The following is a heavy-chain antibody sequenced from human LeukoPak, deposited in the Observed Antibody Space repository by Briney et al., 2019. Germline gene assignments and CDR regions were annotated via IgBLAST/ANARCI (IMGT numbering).Heavy chain of an antibody. V-gene: IGHV1-18*01. D-gene: IGHD3-10*01. CDR1: SYTFTSYG. Sequence: AASVKVSCKASSYTFTSYGISWVRQAPGQGLEWMGWNSAYNGNTNYAQKLQGRVSMTTDTSTSTAYMELRSLRSDDTAVYYCARDPMVRGVRERFDPWGQGTLVTVSS. CDR3: ARDPMVRGVRERFDP. J-gene: IGHJ5*02. CDR2: NSAYNGNT.